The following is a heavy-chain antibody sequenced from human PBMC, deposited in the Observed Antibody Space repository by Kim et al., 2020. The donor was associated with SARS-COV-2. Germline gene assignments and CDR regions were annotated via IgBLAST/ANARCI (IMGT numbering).Heavy chain of an antibody. Sequence: ADAVKSRFTISRDNSKNTLYLQMNSLSAEDTAVYYCAKDRAAEPKNWFDPWGQVTLVTVSS. D-gene: IGHD3-10*01. J-gene: IGHJ5*02. CDR3: AKDRAAEPKNWFDP. V-gene: IGHV3-30-3*02.